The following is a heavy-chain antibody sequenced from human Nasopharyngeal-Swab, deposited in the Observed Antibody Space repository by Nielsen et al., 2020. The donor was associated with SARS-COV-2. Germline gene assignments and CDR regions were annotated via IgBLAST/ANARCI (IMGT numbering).Heavy chain of an antibody. CDR1: GLTSSGLW. J-gene: IGHJ4*02. CDR3: ARDDSGFDMLDY. Sequence: GGSLRLSCVASGLTSSGLWTNWVRQAPGKGLEWVATTKEGGSERSYVDSVKGQFTISRDNSKNSLFLQMNSLRAEDTAVYYCARDDSGFDMLDYWGQGTLVIVSS. CDR2: TKEGGSER. D-gene: IGHD5-12*01. V-gene: IGHV3-7*01.